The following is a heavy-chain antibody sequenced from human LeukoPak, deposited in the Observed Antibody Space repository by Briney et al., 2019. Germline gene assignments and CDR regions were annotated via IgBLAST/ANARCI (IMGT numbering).Heavy chain of an antibody. J-gene: IGHJ6*03. Sequence: SETLSLTCTVSGGSISSYYWSWIRQPPGKGLEWIGYIYYSGSTNYNPSLKSRVTISVDTSKNQFSLKLSSVTAADTAVYYCARFGFGIAAADYYYYYYMDVWGKGTTVTVSS. CDR1: GGSISSYY. V-gene: IGHV4-59*01. CDR2: IYYSGST. D-gene: IGHD6-13*01. CDR3: ARFGFGIAAADYYYYYYMDV.